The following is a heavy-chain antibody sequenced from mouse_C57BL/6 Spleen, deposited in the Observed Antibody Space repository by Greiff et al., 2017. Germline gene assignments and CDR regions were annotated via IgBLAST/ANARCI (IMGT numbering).Heavy chain of an antibody. V-gene: IGHV1-9*01. CDR2: ILPGSGST. J-gene: IGHJ4*01. Sequence: QVQLQQSGAELMKPGASVKLSCKATGYTFTGYWIAWVKQRPGHGLEWIGEILPGSGSTNYNEKFKGKATFTADTSSNPAYMQLSSLTTEDSAIEYSARKYGTVYYYAMDSWGQGTSVTVSS. CDR3: ARKYGTVYYYAMDS. D-gene: IGHD2-10*02. CDR1: GYTFTGYW.